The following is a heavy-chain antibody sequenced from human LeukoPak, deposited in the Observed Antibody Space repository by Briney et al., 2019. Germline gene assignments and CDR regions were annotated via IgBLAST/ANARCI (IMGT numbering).Heavy chain of an antibody. J-gene: IGHJ4*02. CDR1: GFSFSVYW. CDR3: AKDWNWAIDY. CDR2: IKTDGSIT. V-gene: IGHV3-74*01. Sequence: PGGSLRLSCAASGFSFSVYWMHWVRQAPGKGPVWVSRIKTDGSITDYADFVKGRFTISRDNAKNTLFLQMNNLRVEDMAVLYCAKDWNWAIDYWGQGTLVTVSS. D-gene: IGHD1-7*01.